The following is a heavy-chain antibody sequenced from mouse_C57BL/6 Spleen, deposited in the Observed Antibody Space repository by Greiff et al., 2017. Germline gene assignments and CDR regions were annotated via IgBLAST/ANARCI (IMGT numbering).Heavy chain of an antibody. D-gene: IGHD1-1*01. CDR1: GYSITSGYY. J-gene: IGHJ2*01. V-gene: IGHV3-6*01. Sequence: EVPLQQSGPGLVKPSQSLSLTCSVTGYSITSGYYWNWIRQFPGNKLEWMGYISYDGSNNYNPSLKNRISITRDTSKNQFFLKLNSVTTEDTATYYCARDRGDYYGSSFDYWGQGTTLTVSS. CDR3: ARDRGDYYGSSFDY. CDR2: ISYDGSN.